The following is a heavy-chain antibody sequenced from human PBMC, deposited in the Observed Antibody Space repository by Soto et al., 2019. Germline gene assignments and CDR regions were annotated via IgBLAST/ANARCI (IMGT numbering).Heavy chain of an antibody. V-gene: IGHV4-59*01. CDR1: GGSISSYY. CDR3: ASDLTGYGSGWYYFDY. J-gene: IGHJ4*02. D-gene: IGHD6-19*01. Sequence: SETLSLTCTVSGGSISSYYWSWIRQPPGKGLEWIGYIYYSGSTNYNPSLKSRVTISVDTSKNQFSLKLSSVTAADTAVYYCASDLTGYGSGWYYFDYWGRGTLDTGSA. CDR2: IYYSGST.